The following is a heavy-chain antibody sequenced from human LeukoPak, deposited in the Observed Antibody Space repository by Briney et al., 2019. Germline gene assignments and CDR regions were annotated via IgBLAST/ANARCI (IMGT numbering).Heavy chain of an antibody. CDR1: GFTFSSYW. CDR2: ISSSSSYI. CDR3: ARGTEMATINYNWFDP. D-gene: IGHD5-24*01. Sequence: PGGSLRLSCAASGFTFSSYWMHWVRQAPGKGLVWVSSISSSSSYIYYADSVKGRFTISRDNAKNSLYLQMNSLRAEDTAVYYCARGTEMATINYNWFDPWGQGTLVTVSS. J-gene: IGHJ5*02. V-gene: IGHV3-21*01.